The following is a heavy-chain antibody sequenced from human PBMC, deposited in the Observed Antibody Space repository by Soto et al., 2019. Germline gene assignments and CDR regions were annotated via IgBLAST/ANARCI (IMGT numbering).Heavy chain of an antibody. Sequence: SETLSLTCTVSGGSITTGGYYWSWIRQLPGKGLEWIGHRYYSESTYYNPSLKSRVSISLDTSKNQFSLKQSFVTAADTAMYYCARTKCSGGSCYSWSLDYWGQGTPVTVSS. J-gene: IGHJ4*02. CDR2: RYYSEST. CDR1: GGSITTGGYY. D-gene: IGHD2-15*01. V-gene: IGHV4-31*03. CDR3: ARTKCSGGSCYSWSLDY.